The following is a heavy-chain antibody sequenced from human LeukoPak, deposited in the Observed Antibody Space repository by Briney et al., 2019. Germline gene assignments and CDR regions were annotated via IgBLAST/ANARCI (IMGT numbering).Heavy chain of an antibody. CDR2: IYPYSGGT. Sequence: GASVKVSCKASGYTLTGHYMHWVRQAPGQGLEWMGWIYPYSGGTNYAQNFQGRVTMTRDTSISTAYMELSSLTSGDTAVYYCARDLGGNSFDPWGQGTLVTVSS. D-gene: IGHD2-15*01. CDR3: ARDLGGNSFDP. V-gene: IGHV1-2*02. CDR1: GYTLTGHY. J-gene: IGHJ5*02.